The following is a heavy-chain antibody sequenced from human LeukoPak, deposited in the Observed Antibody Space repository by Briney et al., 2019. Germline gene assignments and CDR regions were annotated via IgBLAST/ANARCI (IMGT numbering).Heavy chain of an antibody. D-gene: IGHD1-7*01. Sequence: PSETLSLTCTVSGGSISSGSYYWSWIRQPAGKGLEWIGRIYTSGSTNYNPSLKSRVTISVDTSKNQFSLKPSSVTAADTAVYYCAGEYNWNYYFFDYWGQGTLVTVSS. CDR3: AGEYNWNYYFFDY. V-gene: IGHV4-61*02. CDR1: GGSISSGSYY. CDR2: IYTSGST. J-gene: IGHJ4*02.